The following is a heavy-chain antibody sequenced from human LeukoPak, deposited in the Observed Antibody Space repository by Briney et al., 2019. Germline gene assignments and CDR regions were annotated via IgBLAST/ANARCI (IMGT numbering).Heavy chain of an antibody. Sequence: SETLSLTCTVSGYSISSGYYWGWIRQPPGKGLEWIGSIYHSGSTYYNPSLKSRVTISVDTSKNQFSLKLSSVTAADTAVYYCARLSRRLLRYWGQGTLVTVSS. D-gene: IGHD4-23*01. J-gene: IGHJ4*02. CDR3: ARLSRRLLRY. V-gene: IGHV4-38-2*02. CDR1: GYSISSGYY. CDR2: IYHSGST.